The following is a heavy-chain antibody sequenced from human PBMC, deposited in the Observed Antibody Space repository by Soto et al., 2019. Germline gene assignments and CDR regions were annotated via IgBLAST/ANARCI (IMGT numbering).Heavy chain of an antibody. CDR3: SRAVLTAYYQASRYRFDY. J-gene: IGHJ4*02. D-gene: IGHD3-9*01. CDR1: GFTFGDYA. V-gene: IGHV3-49*03. Sequence: PGGSLRLSCTASGFTFGDYAISWFRQAPGKGLEWVIFIRSNSYGGTTEYAASVKGRFTISRDDSKRIAYLQMNSLKTEDTAVYYCSRAVLTAYYQASRYRFDYWGQGTLVTVS. CDR2: IRSNSYGGTT.